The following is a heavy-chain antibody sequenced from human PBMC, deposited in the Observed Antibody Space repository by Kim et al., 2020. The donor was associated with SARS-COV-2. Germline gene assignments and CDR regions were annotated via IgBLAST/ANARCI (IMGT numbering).Heavy chain of an antibody. D-gene: IGHD2-8*02. CDR2: ISAGGGTT. CDR3: ARYCAGGNCYPDYNYGMDV. CDR1: GFTFTTYA. Sequence: GGSLRLSCAASGFTFTTYAMSWVRQAPGKGLEWVSVISAGGGTTHYAESVKGRFTISRDNPKNTVYVQMNSLRVEDTAVYFCARYCAGGNCYPDYNYGMDVWGRGTTVTVSS. J-gene: IGHJ6*02. V-gene: IGHV3-23*01.